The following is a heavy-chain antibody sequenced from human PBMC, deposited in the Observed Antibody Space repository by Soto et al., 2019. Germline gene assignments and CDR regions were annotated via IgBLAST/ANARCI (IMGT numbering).Heavy chain of an antibody. Sequence: SETLSLTCTVSGGSISSGDYYWSWIHQPPGKGLEWIGHIFYSGSTNYNPSLKSRVTLSADTSKNQFSLRLSSVTAADTAVYYCARVGSSGWSPDYWGQGILVTVSS. CDR1: GGSISSGDYY. CDR2: IFYSGST. D-gene: IGHD6-19*01. V-gene: IGHV4-61*08. J-gene: IGHJ4*02. CDR3: ARVGSSGWSPDY.